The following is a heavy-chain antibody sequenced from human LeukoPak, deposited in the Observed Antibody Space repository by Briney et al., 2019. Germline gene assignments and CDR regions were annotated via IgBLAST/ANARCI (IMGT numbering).Heavy chain of an antibody. CDR2: ISNDGSNK. Sequence: PGRSLRLSCAASGFTFSSYGMHWVRQAPGKGLEWVAVISNDGSNKYYADSVKGRFTISRDNSKNTLYLQMNSLRAEDTAVYYCAKDPGSGSYYWWGQGTLVTVSP. V-gene: IGHV3-30*18. CDR1: GFTFSSYG. D-gene: IGHD3-10*01. CDR3: AKDPGSGSYYW. J-gene: IGHJ4*02.